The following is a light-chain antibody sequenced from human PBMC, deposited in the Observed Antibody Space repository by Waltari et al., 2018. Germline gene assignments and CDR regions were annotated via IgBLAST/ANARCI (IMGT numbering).Light chain of an antibody. Sequence: QSALTQPASVSGSPGQSITISCTGTSSDVGSYKFVLWYQQHPGKAPKLMIYEGTKRPSGVSNRFSGSKSGNTASLTISGLQAEDEADYYCCSYAGRSTWVFGGGTKLTVL. CDR2: EGT. V-gene: IGLV2-23*01. J-gene: IGLJ3*02. CDR1: SSDVGSYKF. CDR3: CSYAGRSTWV.